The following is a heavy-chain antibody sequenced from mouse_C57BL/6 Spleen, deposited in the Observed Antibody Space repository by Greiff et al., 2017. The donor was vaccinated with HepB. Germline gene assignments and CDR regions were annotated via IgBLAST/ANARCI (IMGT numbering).Heavy chain of an antibody. CDR1: GFTFSSYA. V-gene: IGHV5-9-1*02. Sequence: EVKVVESGEGLVKPGGSLKLSCAASGFTFSSYAMSWVRQTPEKRLEWVAYISSGGDYIYYADTVKGRFTISRDNARNTLYLQMSSLKSEDTAMYYCTRDDYDGAWFAYWGQGTLVTVSA. J-gene: IGHJ3*01. CDR2: ISSGGDYI. CDR3: TRDDYDGAWFAY. D-gene: IGHD2-4*01.